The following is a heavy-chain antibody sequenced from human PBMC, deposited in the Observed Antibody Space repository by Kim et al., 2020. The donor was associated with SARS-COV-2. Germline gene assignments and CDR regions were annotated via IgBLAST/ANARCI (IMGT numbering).Heavy chain of an antibody. D-gene: IGHD3-9*01. J-gene: IGHJ4*02. CDR3: ARGYYDILTGYYEPFDY. CDR1: GGSISSGGYY. V-gene: IGHV4-31*03. CDR2: IYYSGST. Sequence: SETLSLTCTVSGGSISSGGYYWSWIRQHPGKGLEWIGYIYYSGSTYYNPSLKSRVTISVDTSKNQFSLKLSSVTAADTAVYYCARGYYDILTGYYEPFDYWGQGTLVTVSS.